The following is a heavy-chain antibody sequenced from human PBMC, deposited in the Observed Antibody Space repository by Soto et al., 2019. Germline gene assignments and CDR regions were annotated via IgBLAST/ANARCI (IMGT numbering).Heavy chain of an antibody. Sequence: QVQLVQSGAEVKKPGSSVKVSCKVSGGTFNSYAISWVRQAPGQGFEWMGGIVPIFGTANYAQKFQGRVTITEDRSTSTAYMELTRLTSEDTAVYYCARESRPAVAPSTTAEVDYWGQGTLVTVSS. CDR2: IVPIFGTA. CDR3: ARESRPAVAPSTTAEVDY. CDR1: GGTFNSYA. V-gene: IGHV1-69*06. D-gene: IGHD2-15*01. J-gene: IGHJ4*02.